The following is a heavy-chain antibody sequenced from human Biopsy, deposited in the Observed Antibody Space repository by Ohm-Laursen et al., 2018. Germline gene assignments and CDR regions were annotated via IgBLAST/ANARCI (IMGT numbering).Heavy chain of an antibody. J-gene: IGHJ3*02. CDR3: ARVEAGTYDALDI. Sequence: SETLSLTCDVSGGDINNYYWSWIRQPAGKGLEWIGRIYPGGSTNYNPSLASRVTFSVDMSKSQFSLKLYSVTAADTAVYYCARVEAGTYDALDIWGQGTLVAVSA. D-gene: IGHD1-26*01. V-gene: IGHV4-4*07. CDR1: GGDINNYY. CDR2: IYPGGST.